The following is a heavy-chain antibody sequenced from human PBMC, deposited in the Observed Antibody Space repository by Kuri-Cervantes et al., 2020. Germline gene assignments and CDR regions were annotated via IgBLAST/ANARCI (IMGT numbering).Heavy chain of an antibody. CDR2: IRSKANSYAT. CDR1: GFTFSGSA. V-gene: IGHV3-73*01. CDR3: ASNSDCSGGSCYSGYYYYGMDV. Sequence: GESLKISCAASGFTFSGSAMHWVRQASGKGLEWVGRIRSKANSYATAYAASVKGRFTISRDDSKNTAYLQMNSLRAEDTAVYYCASNSDCSGGSCYSGYYYYGMDVWGQGTTVTVSS. D-gene: IGHD2-15*01. J-gene: IGHJ6*02.